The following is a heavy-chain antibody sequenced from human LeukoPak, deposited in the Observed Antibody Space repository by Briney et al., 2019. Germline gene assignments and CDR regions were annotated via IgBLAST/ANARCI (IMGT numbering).Heavy chain of an antibody. D-gene: IGHD4-17*01. CDR1: GFTFSGYW. Sequence: GGSLRLSCAASGFTFSGYWISWVRQAPGKGLEWVANIKEDGSEKYYVDSVKGRFTVSRDNAKNSVDLQMNSLRAEDTAVYYCARGGRTTVYWGQGNLVTVSS. V-gene: IGHV3-7*01. J-gene: IGHJ4*02. CDR2: IKEDGSEK. CDR3: ARGGRTTVY.